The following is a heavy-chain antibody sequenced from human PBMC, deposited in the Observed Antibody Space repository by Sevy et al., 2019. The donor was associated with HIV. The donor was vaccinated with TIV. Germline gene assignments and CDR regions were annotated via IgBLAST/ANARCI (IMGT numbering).Heavy chain of an antibody. CDR1: GFTFSSYS. J-gene: IGHJ4*02. CDR3: ARDTPYYDFWSGYYAFDY. D-gene: IGHD3-3*01. Sequence: GGSLRLSCAASGFTFSSYSMNWVRQAPGKGLEWVSYISSSSSTIYYADSVKGRFTISRDNAKNSLYLQMNSLRAEDTAVYYCARDTPYYDFWSGYYAFDYWGQGTLVTVSS. CDR2: ISSSSSTI. V-gene: IGHV3-48*01.